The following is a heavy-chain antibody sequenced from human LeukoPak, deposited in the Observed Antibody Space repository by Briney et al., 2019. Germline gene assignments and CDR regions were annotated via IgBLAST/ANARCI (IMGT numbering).Heavy chain of an antibody. J-gene: IGHJ5*02. CDR2: ISGSGGST. CDR3: AKDPSIVRSPGKLRFDP. V-gene: IGHV3-23*01. D-gene: IGHD1-26*01. CDR1: GFTFSRYA. Sequence: PGGSLRLSCAASGFTFSRYAMSWVRQAPGKGLEGGSAISGSGGSTYYADSVKGRFTISRDNSKNTLSPQMHPLSAEDTAVHYCAKDPSIVRSPGKLRFDPGGQGPLVPLPT.